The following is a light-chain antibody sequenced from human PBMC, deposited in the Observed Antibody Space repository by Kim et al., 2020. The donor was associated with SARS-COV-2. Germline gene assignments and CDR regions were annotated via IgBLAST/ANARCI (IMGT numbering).Light chain of an antibody. CDR1: QTVGSH. CDR2: GAS. J-gene: IGKJ1*01. V-gene: IGKV1-39*01. CDR3: QQTYSIPT. Sequence: DIQMTQSPLSLSASVGDTVTITCRASQTVGSHLNWFQHKPGKAPKLLIFGASNLQRGAPSRFSASGSGTDFTLTISSLQPEDFVTYYCQQTYSIPTFGPGTKVDIK.